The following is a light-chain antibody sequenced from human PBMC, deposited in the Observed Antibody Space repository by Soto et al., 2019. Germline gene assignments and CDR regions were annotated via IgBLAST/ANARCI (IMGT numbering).Light chain of an antibody. CDR2: GAS. CDR3: QQYGNSPWT. CDR1: QSVSSSY. V-gene: IGKV3-20*01. J-gene: IGKJ1*01. Sequence: ILFTQSSGTPSLSPGERATPSCRASQSVSSSYLAWYQQKPGQAPRLLIYGASSRATGIPDRFSGSGSGTDFTLTISRLEPEDFAVYYCQQYGNSPWTFGQGTKVDIK.